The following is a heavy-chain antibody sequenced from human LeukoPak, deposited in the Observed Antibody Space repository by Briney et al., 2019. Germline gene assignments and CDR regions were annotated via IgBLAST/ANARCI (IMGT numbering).Heavy chain of an antibody. CDR2: ISGSGGST. D-gene: IGHD3-10*01. V-gene: IGHV3-23*01. Sequence: GGSLRLSCAASGFTFSSYAMSWVRQAPGKGLEWVSAISGSGGSTYYADSVKGRFTISRDNSKNTLYLQMNSLRAEDTAVYYCASPLEDGDYYYYGMDVWGQGTTVTVSS. CDR1: GFTFSSYA. J-gene: IGHJ6*02. CDR3: ASPLEDGDYYYYGMDV.